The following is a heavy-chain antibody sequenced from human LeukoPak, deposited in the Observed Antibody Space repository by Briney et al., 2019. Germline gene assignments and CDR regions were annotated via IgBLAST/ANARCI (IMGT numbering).Heavy chain of an antibody. CDR3: ASSWGGSYYLGFDY. J-gene: IGHJ4*02. CDR2: INWNGGST. D-gene: IGHD3-10*01. V-gene: IGHV3-20*04. Sequence: GGSLRLSCAASGFTFDDYGMSWVRQVPGEGLEWVSGINWNGGSTGYADSVKGRFTISRDNAKNSLYLQMNSLRAEDTALYYCASSWGGSYYLGFDYWGQGTLVTVPS. CDR1: GFTFDDYG.